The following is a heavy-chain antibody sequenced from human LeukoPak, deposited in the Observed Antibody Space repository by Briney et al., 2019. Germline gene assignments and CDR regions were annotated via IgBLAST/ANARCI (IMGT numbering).Heavy chain of an antibody. CDR3: ARVSRLYYDTSGRIFDY. J-gene: IGHJ4*02. D-gene: IGHD3-22*01. CDR1: GYTFSGFY. CDR2: INPNSGVT. Sequence: ASVKVSCKASGYTFSGFYIHWVRQAPGQGLGWMGWINPNSGVTNYAQNFQGRVTMTRDTSISTAYMEVRGLTSDDMAVYYCARVSRLYYDTSGRIFDYWGQGTLVTVSS. V-gene: IGHV1-2*02.